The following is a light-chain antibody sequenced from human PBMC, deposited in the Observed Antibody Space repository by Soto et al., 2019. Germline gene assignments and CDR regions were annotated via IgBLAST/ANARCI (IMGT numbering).Light chain of an antibody. J-gene: IGKJ5*01. CDR3: PQSNNWPPTTT. V-gene: IGKV3D-15*01. CDR1: XSVSNDF. Sequence: EIVMTQSPSTLSVSPWERATLXXRARXSVSNDFLAWYQQKPGQATRLLXXGASTRATDVPARFIGSGSGTDFTLTISSLQSEDFAVYYCPQSNNWPPTTTFGPGTRLEIK. CDR2: GAS.